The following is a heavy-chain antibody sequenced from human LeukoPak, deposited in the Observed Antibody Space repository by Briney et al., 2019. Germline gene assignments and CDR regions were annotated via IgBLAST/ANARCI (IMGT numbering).Heavy chain of an antibody. J-gene: IGHJ6*03. CDR3: ARGGASIAAPGYYYYYMDV. CDR1: GGSISSGGYY. CDR2: IYYSGST. Sequence: SQTLSLTCTVSGGSISSGGYYWSWIRQHPGKGLEWIGYIYYSGSTYYNPTLKRRVTISVDTSKNQFSLKLSSVTAADTAVYYCARGGASIAAPGYYYYYMDVWGKGTTVTVSS. V-gene: IGHV4-31*03. D-gene: IGHD6-6*01.